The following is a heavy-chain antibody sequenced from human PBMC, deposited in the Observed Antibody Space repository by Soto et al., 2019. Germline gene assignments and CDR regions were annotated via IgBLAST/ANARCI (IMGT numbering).Heavy chain of an antibody. CDR2: INAAYGNT. J-gene: IGHJ4*02. V-gene: IGHV1-3*01. Sequence: ASVKVSCKASGYTFTSYTFHWVRQAPGQRLEWMGWINAAYGNTVYSQNFQGRVTIVRDTSASTAYMELSSLRSEDTAVYYCARSGDTNWGIFNGFDCRGQGTLVTVSS. D-gene: IGHD7-27*01. CDR3: ARSGDTNWGIFNGFDC. CDR1: GYTFTSYT.